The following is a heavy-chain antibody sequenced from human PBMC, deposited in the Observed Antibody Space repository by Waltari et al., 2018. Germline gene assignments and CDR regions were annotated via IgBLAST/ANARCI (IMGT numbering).Heavy chain of an antibody. CDR1: GFTFSSYA. CDR2: ISYDGSNK. D-gene: IGHD1-1*01. J-gene: IGHJ4*02. CDR3: ARTYNSD. Sequence: QVQLVESGGGVVQPGRSLRLSCAASGFTFSSYAMHWVRQAPGKGLEWVAVISYDGSNKYYADSVKGRFTISRDNSKNTLYLQMNSLRAEDTAVYYCARTYNSDWGQGTLVTVSS. V-gene: IGHV3-30*07.